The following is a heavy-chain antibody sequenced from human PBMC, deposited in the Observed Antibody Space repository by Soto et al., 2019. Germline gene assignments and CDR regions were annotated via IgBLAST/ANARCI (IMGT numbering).Heavy chain of an antibody. CDR3: ARDDPDGSGYFDY. V-gene: IGHV3-48*03. CDR1: GLTFSSYE. Sequence: GGSLRLSCAASGLTFSSYEMNWVRQAPGKGMEWVSYISSSGSTIYYADSVKGRFTISRDNAKNSLYLQMHSLRAEDSAVYYCARDDPDGSGYFDYWGQGTLVTVSS. CDR2: ISSSGSTI. D-gene: IGHD3-22*01. J-gene: IGHJ4*02.